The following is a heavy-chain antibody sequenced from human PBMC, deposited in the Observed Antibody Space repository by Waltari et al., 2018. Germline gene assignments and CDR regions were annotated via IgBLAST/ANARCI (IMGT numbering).Heavy chain of an antibody. J-gene: IGHJ4*02. CDR1: GGSFSGDY. V-gene: IGHV4-34*01. CDR3: AIPHYDFWGTYFDY. Sequence: QVQLQQWGAGLLKPSETLSLTFAVYGGSFSGDYWSWIRQPPGKGLEWIGEINHSGSTNYNPSLKSRVTISVDTSKNQFSLKLSSVTAADTAVYYCAIPHYDFWGTYFDYWGQGTLVTVSS. CDR2: INHSGST. D-gene: IGHD3-3*01.